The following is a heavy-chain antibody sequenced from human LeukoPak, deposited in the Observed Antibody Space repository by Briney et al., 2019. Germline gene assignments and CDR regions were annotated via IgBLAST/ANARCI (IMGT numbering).Heavy chain of an antibody. CDR3: TTELGITGTDY. CDR1: GFTFSNAW. V-gene: IGHV3-15*01. J-gene: IGHJ4*02. Sequence: GGSLRLSCAASGFTFSNAWMSWVRQAPGKGLEWVGRIKSKTDGGTTDCAAPVKGRFTISRDDSKNTLYLQMNSLKTEDTAVYYCTTELGITGTDYWGQGTLVTVSS. CDR2: IKSKTDGGTT. D-gene: IGHD1-20*01.